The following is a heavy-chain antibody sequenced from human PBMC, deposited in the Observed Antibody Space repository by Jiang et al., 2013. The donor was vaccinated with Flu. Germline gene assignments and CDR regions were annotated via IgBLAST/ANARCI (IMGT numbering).Heavy chain of an antibody. CDR3: ARGDATDV. J-gene: IGHJ6*02. CDR1: GYPFSTYG. V-gene: IGHV1-18*04. D-gene: IGHD3-16*01. CDR2: ISGHNGNT. Sequence: GAEVKKPGASVKVSCKASGYPFSTYGIHWMRQAPGQGLEWMGWISGHNGNTNYAQKLQGRGTLTTDTSTGTAYLEMRGLRSDDTAVYYCARGDATDVWGQGTAVTVSS.